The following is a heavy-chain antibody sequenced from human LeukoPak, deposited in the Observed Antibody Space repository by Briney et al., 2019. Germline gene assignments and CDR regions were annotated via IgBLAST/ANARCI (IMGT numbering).Heavy chain of an antibody. Sequence: PSETLSLTCTVSGDSISSSSYYWSWIRQPPGKGLEWIGYIYYSGSTNYNPYLQIRVTISVDTSQNQFALKLSSVTAADTAVYYCAPLRYYDSSGYCTGDWGQGTLVTVSS. CDR1: GDSISSSSYY. CDR3: APLRYYDSSGYCTGD. J-gene: IGHJ4*02. V-gene: IGHV4-61*05. D-gene: IGHD3-22*01. CDR2: IYYSGST.